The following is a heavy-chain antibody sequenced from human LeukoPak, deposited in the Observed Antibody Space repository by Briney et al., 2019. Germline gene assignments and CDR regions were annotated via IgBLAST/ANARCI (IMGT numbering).Heavy chain of an antibody. CDR1: GVSISSGGYY. Sequence: SQTLSLTCTVSGVSISSGGYYWSWLRQHPGKGLEWIGYIYYSGSTYYNPSLKSRVTISVNTSKNQFSLKLSSVTAADTAVYYCARAWGNWNFDYWGQGTLITVSS. J-gene: IGHJ4*02. CDR2: IYYSGST. V-gene: IGHV4-31*03. CDR3: ARAWGNWNFDY. D-gene: IGHD1-20*01.